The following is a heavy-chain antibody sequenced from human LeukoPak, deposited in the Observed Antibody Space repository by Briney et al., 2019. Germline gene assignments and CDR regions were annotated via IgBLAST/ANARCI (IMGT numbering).Heavy chain of an antibody. CDR2: INPNSGDT. Sequence: ASVKVSCKASGYTFTDYYMHWVRQSPGQGFEWMGWINPNSGDTNYAQKFQGRVTMTRDTSISTAHMELSRLRSDDTAVYYCARANFLYCSSTTCLFDYWGQGTLVIVSS. J-gene: IGHJ4*02. CDR1: GYTFTDYY. D-gene: IGHD2-2*01. CDR3: ARANFLYCSSTTCLFDY. V-gene: IGHV1-2*02.